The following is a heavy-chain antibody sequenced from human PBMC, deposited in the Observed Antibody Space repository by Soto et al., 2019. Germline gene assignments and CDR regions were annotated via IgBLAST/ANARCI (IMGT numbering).Heavy chain of an antibody. Sequence: QSQTLSLTCAISGDSVSSNSAAWNWIRQSPSRGLEWLGRTYYRSKWYNDYSVSVKSRITINPDTSKNQFSLQLNSVTPEDTAVYYCARELGASRYWYFDLWGRGTLVTVSS. CDR1: GDSVSSNSAA. J-gene: IGHJ2*01. CDR2: TYYRSKWYN. D-gene: IGHD7-27*01. V-gene: IGHV6-1*01. CDR3: ARELGASRYWYFDL.